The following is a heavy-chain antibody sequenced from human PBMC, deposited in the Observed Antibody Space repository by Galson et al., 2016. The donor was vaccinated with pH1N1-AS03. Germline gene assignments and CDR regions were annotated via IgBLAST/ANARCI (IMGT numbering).Heavy chain of an antibody. CDR2: IIPDFGTT. Sequence: SVKVSCKASGGSFSTYAITWVRQAPGQGLEWMGGIIPDFGTTSFAQKFQDRVSSTADESTRTAFRELSSLRSEATAVYYCAKGNYQLLNYYYYIAVWGKGTTVTVSS. D-gene: IGHD2-2*01. CDR3: AKGNYQLLNYYYYIAV. CDR1: GGSFSTYA. J-gene: IGHJ6*03. V-gene: IGHV1-69*13.